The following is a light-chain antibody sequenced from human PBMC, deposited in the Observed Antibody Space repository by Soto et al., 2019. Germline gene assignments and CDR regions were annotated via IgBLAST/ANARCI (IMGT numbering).Light chain of an antibody. V-gene: IGKV3-20*01. CDR1: QSVRSN. J-gene: IGKJ1*01. CDR3: QQYGSPPQT. Sequence: EIVLTQSPATLSVFPGERATLSCRASQSVRSNLAWYQQKPGQAPRLLIYGASSRATGIPDRISGSGSGTDFTLTISRLEPEDFAVYYCQQYGSPPQTFGQGTKVDIK. CDR2: GAS.